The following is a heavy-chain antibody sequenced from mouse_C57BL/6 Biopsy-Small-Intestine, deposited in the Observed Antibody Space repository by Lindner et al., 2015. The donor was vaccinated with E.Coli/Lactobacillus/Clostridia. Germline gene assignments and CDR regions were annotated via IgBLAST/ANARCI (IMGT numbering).Heavy chain of an antibody. CDR1: DYRFMNYG. D-gene: IGHD2-13*01. V-gene: IGHV14-4*02. CDR2: ISAYNGDT. J-gene: IGHJ1*01. CDR3: ARDRSLLHPVTMDPSRMDV. Sequence: ASDYRFMNYGISWVRQAPGQGLEWMGWISAYNGDTNYAQKFQGRVTMTTDSSTETAYMELSSLGSDDTAVYYCARDRSLLHPVTMDPSRMDVWGQGTTVTVSS.